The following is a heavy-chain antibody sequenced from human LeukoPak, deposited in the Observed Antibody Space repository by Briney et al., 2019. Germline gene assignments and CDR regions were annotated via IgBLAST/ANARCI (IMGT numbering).Heavy chain of an antibody. V-gene: IGHV6-1*01. CDR1: GDSVSSNSAA. CDR2: TYYRSKWYN. J-gene: IGHJ6*02. CDR3: ARGQDIVVVVAAIPYYYYGMDV. D-gene: IGHD2-15*01. Sequence: QTLSLTCAISGDSVSSNSAAWNWIRQSPSRGLEWLGRTYYRSKWYNDYAVSVKSRITINPDTSKNQFSLQLNSVTPEDTAVYYCARGQDIVVVVAAIPYYYYGMDVWGQGTTVTVSS.